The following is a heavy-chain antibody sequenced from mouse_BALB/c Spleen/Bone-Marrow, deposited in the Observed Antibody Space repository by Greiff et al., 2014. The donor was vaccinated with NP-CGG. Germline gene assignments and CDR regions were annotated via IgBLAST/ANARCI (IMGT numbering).Heavy chain of an antibody. J-gene: IGHJ3*01. CDR2: IHYSGST. Sequence: EVQVVESGPDLVKPSQSLSLTCTVTGYSITSGHSWHWIRQFPGNKLEWMGYIHYSGSTNYNPSLKSRISITRDTSKNQFFLQLNSVTTEDTATYYCARDYYGWFAYWGQGTLVTVSA. V-gene: IGHV3-1*02. CDR1: GYSITSGHS. D-gene: IGHD1-1*01. CDR3: ARDYYGWFAY.